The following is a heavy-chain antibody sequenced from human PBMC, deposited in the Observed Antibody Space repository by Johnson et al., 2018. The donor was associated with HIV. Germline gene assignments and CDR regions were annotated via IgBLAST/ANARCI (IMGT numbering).Heavy chain of an antibody. Sequence: QEKLVESGGGVVQPGRSLRLSCAASGFTFSSYAMHWVRQAPGKGLEWVAVISYDGSNKYYADSVKGRFTISRDNYKNTRYLQMNSLRAEETAVYYCARGVDGAFDIWGQGTMVTVSS. J-gene: IGHJ3*02. CDR3: ARGVDGAFDI. CDR1: GFTFSSYA. CDR2: ISYDGSNK. D-gene: IGHD3-10*01. V-gene: IGHV3-30-3*01.